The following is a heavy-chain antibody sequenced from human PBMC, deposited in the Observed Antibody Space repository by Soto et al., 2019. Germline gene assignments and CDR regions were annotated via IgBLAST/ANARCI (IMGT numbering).Heavy chain of an antibody. Sequence: PGGSLRLSCAASGFTFSSYSMNWVRQAPGKGLEWVAIISYDGSNIYYADSVKGRFTISRDNSKNTLDLQMNSLRAEDTALFYCARAGCSGGNCHSPASWYSDYWGQGTLVTVSS. CDR1: GFTFSSYS. CDR2: ISYDGSNI. D-gene: IGHD2-15*01. CDR3: ARAGCSGGNCHSPASWYSDY. V-gene: IGHV3-30*03. J-gene: IGHJ4*02.